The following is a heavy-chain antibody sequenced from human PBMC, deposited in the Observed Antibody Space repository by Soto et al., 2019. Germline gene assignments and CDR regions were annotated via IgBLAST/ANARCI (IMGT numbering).Heavy chain of an antibody. J-gene: IGHJ6*02. CDR2: IYSGGST. V-gene: IGHV3-66*01. Sequence: EVQLVESGGGLVQPGGSLRLSCAASGFTVSSNYISWVRQAPGKGLEWVSVIYSGGSTYYADSVKGRFTISRDIFKNTVYLQMNSLRAEDTAVYYCARVGYGMDVWGQGTTVTVSS. CDR3: ARVGYGMDV. CDR1: GFTVSSNY.